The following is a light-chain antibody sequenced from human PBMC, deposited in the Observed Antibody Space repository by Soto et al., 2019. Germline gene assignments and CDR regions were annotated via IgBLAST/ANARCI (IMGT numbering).Light chain of an antibody. V-gene: IGKV3-20*01. CDR1: RSVRSNS. Sequence: EIVLTQSPDALSLSPGERATLSCGASRSVRSNSLAWYQQKPGQAPRLLIYGASSRATGVPDRFSGSGSGTDFTLTISRLEPEDFAVYHCQQYDTSPLTFGGGTKVDI. CDR2: GAS. J-gene: IGKJ4*01. CDR3: QQYDTSPLT.